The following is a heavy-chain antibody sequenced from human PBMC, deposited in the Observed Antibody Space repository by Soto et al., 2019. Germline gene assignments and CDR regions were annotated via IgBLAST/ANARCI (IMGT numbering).Heavy chain of an antibody. D-gene: IGHD3-3*01. J-gene: IGHJ5*02. CDR3: ARVLRFLEWYPYWFDP. V-gene: IGHV5-51*01. CDR2: IYPGDSDT. Sequence: GESLKISCKGSGYSFTSYWIGWVRQMPGKGLEWMGIIYPGDSDTRYSPSFQGQVTISADKSISTAYLQWSSLKASDTAMYYCARVLRFLEWYPYWFDPWGQGTLVTVSS. CDR1: GYSFTSYW.